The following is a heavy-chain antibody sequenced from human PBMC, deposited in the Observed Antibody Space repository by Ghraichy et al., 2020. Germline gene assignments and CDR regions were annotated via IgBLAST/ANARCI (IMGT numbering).Heavy chain of an antibody. Sequence: SETLSLTCAVSGGAISSSAYSWTWVRQPPEKGLEWIAYVYYDGSTYYNPSLKSRVTISLANSKNQFSLARTSWTAADTAVYYGARALNYVGFDYWCQGTFVTVSS. CDR3: ARALNYVGFDY. V-gene: IGHV4-30-2*01. D-gene: IGHD1-7*01. CDR1: GGAISSSAYS. J-gene: IGHJ4*02. CDR2: VYYDGST.